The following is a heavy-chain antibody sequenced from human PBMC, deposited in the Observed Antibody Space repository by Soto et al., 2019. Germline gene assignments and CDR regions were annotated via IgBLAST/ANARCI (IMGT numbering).Heavy chain of an antibody. J-gene: IGHJ4*02. Sequence: EVQLLESGGGLVQPGGSLRLSCAASGFTFSSYAMSWVRQAPGKGLEWVSAISGSGGSTYYADSVKGRFTISRDNSKNTLYLQMNSLRAEDTAVYYCVRVRGSSWRGYIDYWGQGTLVTVSS. CDR2: ISGSGGST. CDR3: VRVRGSSWRGYIDY. CDR1: GFTFSSYA. V-gene: IGHV3-23*01. D-gene: IGHD6-13*01.